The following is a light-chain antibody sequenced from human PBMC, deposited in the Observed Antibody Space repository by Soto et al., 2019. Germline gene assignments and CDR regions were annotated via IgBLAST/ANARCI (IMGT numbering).Light chain of an antibody. CDR1: RRDIGGYNY. J-gene: IGLJ3*02. CDR3: TSYTSSNTWV. CDR2: EVS. Sequence: QSALTQPASVSGSPGQSITISCTGTRRDIGGYNYVAWYQQHPGKAPKLLIYEVSNRPSGVSNRFSGSKSGNTASLTISGLQAEDEADFYCTSYTSSNTWVFGGGTKVTV. V-gene: IGLV2-14*01.